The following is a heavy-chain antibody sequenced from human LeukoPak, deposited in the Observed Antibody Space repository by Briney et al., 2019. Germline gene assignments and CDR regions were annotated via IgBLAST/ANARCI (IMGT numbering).Heavy chain of an antibody. J-gene: IGHJ6*02. V-gene: IGHV4-31*03. Sequence: SETLSLTCTVSGGSISSGGYYWSWIRQHPGKGLEWIGYIYYSGSTYYNPSLKSRVTISVDTSKNQFSLKLSSVTAADTAVYYCAREIRETVVTRHYYYGIDVWGQGTTVTVSS. CDR3: AREIRETVVTRHYYYGIDV. CDR1: GGSISSGGYY. D-gene: IGHD2-15*01. CDR2: IYYSGST.